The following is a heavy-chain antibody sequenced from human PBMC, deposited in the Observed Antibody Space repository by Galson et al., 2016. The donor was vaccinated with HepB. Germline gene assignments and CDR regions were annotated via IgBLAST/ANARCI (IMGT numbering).Heavy chain of an antibody. J-gene: IGHJ6*02. CDR3: ARERGQWFGELLEFYGMDV. D-gene: IGHD3-10*01. CDR2: LNPVGGGT. CDR1: GFRFDGFY. V-gene: IGHV1-46*02. Sequence: SVKVSCKASGFRFDGFYIHWVRQAPGQGPEWLGVLNPVGGGTTYEQKFQGRLSLTRDGSTTTVNLELSSLTSEDTATYYCARERGQWFGELLEFYGMDVWGQGTTVTVSS.